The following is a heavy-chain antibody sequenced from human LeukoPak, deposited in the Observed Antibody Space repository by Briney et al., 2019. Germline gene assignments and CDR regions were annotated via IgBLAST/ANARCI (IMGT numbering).Heavy chain of an antibody. J-gene: IGHJ6*02. CDR3: ATAQRSYRFGVQIHKDV. CDR1: GFTFSSYE. Sequence: TGGSLPLPCAASGFTFSSYEINWGRQAPGKGLEWVSYINSSGSTIYYADSVKGRFTISRDNAKNSLYLQKNSLRAEDTAVYYCATAQRSYRFGVQIHKDVWGQGTMVTVSS. CDR2: INSSGSTI. D-gene: IGHD3-10*01. V-gene: IGHV3-48*03.